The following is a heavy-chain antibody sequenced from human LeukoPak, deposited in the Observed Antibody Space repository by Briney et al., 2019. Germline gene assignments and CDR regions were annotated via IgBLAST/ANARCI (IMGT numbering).Heavy chain of an antibody. D-gene: IGHD6-19*01. CDR1: GYTFTTYD. J-gene: IGHJ4*02. CDR2: MNPNSGYA. V-gene: IGHV1-8*03. Sequence: ASVKVSCKASGYTFTTYDINWVRQATGQGLEWMGWMNPNSGYAGYAQKFQGRVTITRDTSISTAYMELSSLRSEDTAVYYCARVAGSIDYWGQGTLVTVSS. CDR3: ARVAGSIDY.